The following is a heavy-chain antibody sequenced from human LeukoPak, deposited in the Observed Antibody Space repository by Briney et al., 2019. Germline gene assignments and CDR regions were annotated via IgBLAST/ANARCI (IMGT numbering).Heavy chain of an antibody. D-gene: IGHD3-22*01. CDR1: GFTFSSYS. CDR3: ARVPVAGRLGPSDSSGYGMDV. J-gene: IGHJ6*02. Sequence: GGSLRLSCAASGFTFSSYSMNWVRQAPGKGLEWVSSISSSSSYIYYADSVKGRFTISRDNAENSLYLQMNSLRAEDTAVYYCARVPVAGRLGPSDSSGYGMDVWGQGTTVTVSS. CDR2: ISSSSSYI. V-gene: IGHV3-21*01.